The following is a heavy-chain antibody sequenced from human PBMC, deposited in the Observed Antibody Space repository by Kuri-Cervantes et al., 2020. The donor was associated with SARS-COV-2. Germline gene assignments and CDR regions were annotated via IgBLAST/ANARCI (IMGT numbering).Heavy chain of an antibody. J-gene: IGHJ6*02. Sequence: GGSLRLSCAASGFTFSSYGMHWVRQAPGKGLEWVAVISYDGSNKYYADSVKGRFTISRDNSKNTLYLQMNSLRAEDTAVYYCARCSGITGTDFYYYYGMDVWGQGTTVTVSS. CDR3: ARCSGITGTDFYYYYGMDV. D-gene: IGHD1-7*01. V-gene: IGHV3-30*03. CDR2: ISYDGSNK. CDR1: GFTFSSYG.